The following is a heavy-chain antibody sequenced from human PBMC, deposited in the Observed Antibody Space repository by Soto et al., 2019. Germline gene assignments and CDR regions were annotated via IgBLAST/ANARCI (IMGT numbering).Heavy chain of an antibody. CDR1: GYTLTELS. CDR3: ATERRDGYNFHAFDI. J-gene: IGHJ3*02. Sequence: ASVKVSCKVSGYTLTELSVHWVRQAPGKGLEWMGGFDPEDGETIYAQKFQGRVTMTEDTSTDTAYMELSSLRSEDTAVYYCATERRDGYNFHAFDIWGQGTMVTVSS. CDR2: FDPEDGET. V-gene: IGHV1-24*01. D-gene: IGHD2-21*01.